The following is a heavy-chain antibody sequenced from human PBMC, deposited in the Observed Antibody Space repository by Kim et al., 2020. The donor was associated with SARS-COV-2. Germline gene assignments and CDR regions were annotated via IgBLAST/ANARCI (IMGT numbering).Heavy chain of an antibody. Sequence: SETLSLTCTVSGGSISSGSYYWSWIRQPAGKGLEWIGRIYTSGSTNYNPSLKSRVTISVDTSKNQFSLKLSSVTAADTAVYYCARGGQKNYYGMDVWGQGTTVTVSS. CDR2: IYTSGST. V-gene: IGHV4-61*02. CDR3: ARGGQKNYYGMDV. J-gene: IGHJ6*02. CDR1: GGSISSGSYY.